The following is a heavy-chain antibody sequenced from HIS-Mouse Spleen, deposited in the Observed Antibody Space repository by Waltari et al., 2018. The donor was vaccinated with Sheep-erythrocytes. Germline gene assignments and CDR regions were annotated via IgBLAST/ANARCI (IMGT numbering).Heavy chain of an antibody. V-gene: IGHV3-7*04. CDR3: ARARYGDY. CDR1: GFTFSSYW. J-gene: IGHJ4*02. D-gene: IGHD1-1*01. CDR2: IKQDGSEK. Sequence: GFTFSSYWMSWVRQAPGKGLEWVANIKQDGSEKYYVDSVKGRFTISRDNAKNSLYLQMNSLRAEDTAVYYCARARYGDYRGQGTLVTVSS.